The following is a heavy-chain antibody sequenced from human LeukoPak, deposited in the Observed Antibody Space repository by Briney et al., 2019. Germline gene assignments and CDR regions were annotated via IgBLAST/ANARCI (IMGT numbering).Heavy chain of an antibody. CDR1: GGTFSSYA. Sequence: SVKVSCKASGGTFSSYAISWVRQAPGQGLEWMGRIIPILGIANYAQKFQGRVTITADKSTSTAYMELSSLRAEDTAVYYCAKDGRGSYKYYFDYWGQGTLVTVSS. J-gene: IGHJ4*02. CDR2: IIPILGIA. CDR3: AKDGRGSYKYYFDY. V-gene: IGHV1-69*04. D-gene: IGHD3-10*01.